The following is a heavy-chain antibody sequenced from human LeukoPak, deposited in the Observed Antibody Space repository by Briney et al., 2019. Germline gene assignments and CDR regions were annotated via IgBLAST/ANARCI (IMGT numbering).Heavy chain of an antibody. J-gene: IGHJ4*02. CDR1: GYTFTGYY. CDR2: VNPNSGGT. Sequence: ASVKVSCKASGYTFTGYYMHWVRQAPGQGLEWMGWVNPNSGGTNYEQKFQGRVNMTRATSISTAYMELSRLRSDDTAVYYCARTYYDFWSGQTTSHTIDYWGQGTLVTVSS. D-gene: IGHD3-3*01. CDR3: ARTYYDFWSGQTTSHTIDY. V-gene: IGHV1-2*02.